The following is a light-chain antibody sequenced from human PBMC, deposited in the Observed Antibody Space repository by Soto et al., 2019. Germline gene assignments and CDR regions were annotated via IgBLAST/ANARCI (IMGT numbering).Light chain of an antibody. J-gene: IGKJ1*01. CDR3: HQYGSSPPWT. CDR1: QSVSSSY. Sequence: EIVLTQSPGTLSLSPGERAALSCRASQSVSSSYLAWYQQKSGQAPRLLIYGASSRATAIPDRFSGSGSGTAFTLTICRLLPEDFAVYYCHQYGSSPPWTFGQGTKV. CDR2: GAS. V-gene: IGKV3-20*01.